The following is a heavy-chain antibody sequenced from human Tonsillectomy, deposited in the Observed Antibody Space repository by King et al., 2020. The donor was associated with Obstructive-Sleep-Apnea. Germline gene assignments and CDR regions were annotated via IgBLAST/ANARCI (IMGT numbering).Heavy chain of an antibody. CDR2: IWYDENVK. Sequence: QVQLVESGGGVVQPGTSLRLSCVVSGFTFSNSGMHWVRLAPGKGLEWVAVIWYDENVKYYADSVNGRFTISRDDSKNTLYLQMNRLRVEETAVYYCAKSHGWFGAYYCYNMDVWGQGTTVTVSS. D-gene: IGHD3-10*01. CDR3: AKSHGWFGAYYCYNMDV. V-gene: IGHV3-33*06. CDR1: GFTFSNSG. J-gene: IGHJ6*02.